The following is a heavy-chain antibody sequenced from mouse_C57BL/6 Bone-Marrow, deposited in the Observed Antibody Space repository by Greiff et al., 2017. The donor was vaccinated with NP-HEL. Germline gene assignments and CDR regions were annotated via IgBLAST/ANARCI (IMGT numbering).Heavy chain of an antibody. V-gene: IGHV14-4*01. CDR1: GFNIKDDY. Sequence: VQLKESGAELVRPGASVKLSCTASGFNIKDDYMHWVKQRPEQGLEWIGWIDPENGDTEYASKFQGKATITADTSSNTAYLQLSSLTSEDTAVYYCTFYDGYFYAMDYWGQGTSVTVSS. CDR2: IDPENGDT. J-gene: IGHJ4*01. D-gene: IGHD2-3*01. CDR3: TFYDGYFYAMDY.